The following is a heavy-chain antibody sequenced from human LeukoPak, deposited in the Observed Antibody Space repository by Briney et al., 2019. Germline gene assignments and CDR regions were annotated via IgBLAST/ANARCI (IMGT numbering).Heavy chain of an antibody. V-gene: IGHV4-59*01. J-gene: IGHJ3*02. CDR2: IYYSGST. D-gene: IGHD6-13*01. CDR1: GGSISSYY. Sequence: SETLSLTCTVSGGSISSYYWSWIRQPPGKGLEWIGYIYYSGSTNYNPSLKSRVTISVDTSKNQFSLKLSSVTAADTAVYYCARVMRSSSWYGDDAFDIWGQGTMVTVSS. CDR3: ARVMRSSSWYGDDAFDI.